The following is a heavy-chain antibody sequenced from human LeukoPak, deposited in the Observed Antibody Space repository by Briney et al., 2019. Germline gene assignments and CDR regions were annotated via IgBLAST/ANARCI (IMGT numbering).Heavy chain of an antibody. D-gene: IGHD3-3*01. CDR3: ARLSYGGRFLEWKEFDY. Sequence: GASVKVSCKASGFTFTSSAMQWVRQARGQRLEWIGWIVVGSGNTNYAQKFQERVTITRDMSTSTAYMELSSLRSEDTAVYYCARLSYGGRFLEWKEFDYWGQGTLVTVSS. CDR2: IVVGSGNT. CDR1: GFTFTSSA. V-gene: IGHV1-58*02. J-gene: IGHJ4*02.